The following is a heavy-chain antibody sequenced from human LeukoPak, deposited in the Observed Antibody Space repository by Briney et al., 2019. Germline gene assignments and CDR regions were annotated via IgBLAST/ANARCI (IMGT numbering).Heavy chain of an antibody. J-gene: IGHJ4*02. V-gene: IGHV3-23*01. D-gene: IGHD5-24*01. CDR2: ISGSGSGGST. CDR3: AKSGYNRFDY. CDR1: GFTFSDYY. Sequence: PGGSLRLSCAASGFTFSDYYMSWIRQAPGKGLEWVSNISGSGSGGSTYYADSVKGRFTISRDNSKNTLYLQMNSLRAGDTAVYYCAKSGYNRFDYWGQGTLVTVSS.